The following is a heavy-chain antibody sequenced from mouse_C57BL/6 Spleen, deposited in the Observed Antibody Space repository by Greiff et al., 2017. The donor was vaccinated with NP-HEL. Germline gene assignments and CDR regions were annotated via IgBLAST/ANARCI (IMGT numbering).Heavy chain of an antibody. Sequence: QVQLKESGPGLVAPSQSLSITCTVSGFSLTSYGVSWVRQPPGKGLEWLGGIWGDGSTNYHSALISRLGISKDNSKSQGCLKLNRLQTDDTATYYCYKLGGDYGKRAWLAYWGQGTLVTVSA. CDR1: GFSLTSYG. CDR3: YKLGGDYGKRAWLAY. D-gene: IGHD2-1*01. V-gene: IGHV2-3*01. CDR2: IWGDGST. J-gene: IGHJ3*01.